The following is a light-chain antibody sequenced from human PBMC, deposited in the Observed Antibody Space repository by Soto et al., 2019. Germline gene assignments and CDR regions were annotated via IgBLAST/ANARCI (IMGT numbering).Light chain of an antibody. CDR2: ATA. CDR1: QSIGRY. Sequence: DIQMTQSPSSLSASVGDRVSITYRASQSIGRYLNWYQQKPGRAPKVLIYATASLQSGVPSRFSGSVSGTDFTLTISSLQPDDFATYYCQQSYRTPRWTFGQGTKVDIK. CDR3: QQSYRTPRWT. J-gene: IGKJ1*01. V-gene: IGKV1-39*01.